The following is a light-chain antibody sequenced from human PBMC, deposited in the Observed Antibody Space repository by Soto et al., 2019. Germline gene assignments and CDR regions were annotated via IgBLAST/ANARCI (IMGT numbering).Light chain of an antibody. CDR3: QQYNSYS. J-gene: IGKJ1*01. V-gene: IGKV1-13*02. CDR2: GAS. CDR1: QDISTA. Sequence: ALQLTQSPSSLSSSLGDRVTITCRASQDISTALAWYQQKPGKPPKVLIYGASTLENGVPSRFSGSGSGTEFTLTISSLQPDDFATYYCQQYNSYSCGQGTKVDIK.